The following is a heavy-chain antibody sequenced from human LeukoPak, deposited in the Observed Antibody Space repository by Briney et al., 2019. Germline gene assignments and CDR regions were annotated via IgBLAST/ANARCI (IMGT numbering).Heavy chain of an antibody. J-gene: IGHJ4*02. CDR1: GYTFTSYD. V-gene: IGHV1-8*01. CDR3: ARSYYYGSGTYYRD. Sequence: ASVKVSCKASGYTFTSYDINWVRQATGQGLEWMGLMNPNSGNTGYAEKFQGRVTMTRDTSMSTVYMELSSLTSEDTAVYYCARSYYYGSGTYYRDWGQGILVTVSS. D-gene: IGHD3-10*01. CDR2: MNPNSGNT.